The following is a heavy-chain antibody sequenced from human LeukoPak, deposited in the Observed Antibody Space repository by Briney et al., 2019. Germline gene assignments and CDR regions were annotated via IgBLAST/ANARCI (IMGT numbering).Heavy chain of an antibody. V-gene: IGHV3-21*01. Sequence: PGGSLRLSCAASGFTLSSYSTNWVRQAPGKGLEWVSSISSISSYIYYADSVKGRFTISRDNAKNSLYLQMNSLRVEDTAVYYCARGYCSSTSCSNQYYYMDVWGKGTTVTVSS. J-gene: IGHJ6*03. CDR2: ISSISSYI. CDR1: GFTLSSYS. CDR3: ARGYCSSTSCSNQYYYMDV. D-gene: IGHD2-2*01.